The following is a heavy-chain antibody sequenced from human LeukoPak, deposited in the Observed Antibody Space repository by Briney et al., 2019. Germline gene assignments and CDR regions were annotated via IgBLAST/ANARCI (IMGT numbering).Heavy chain of an antibody. CDR2: ISSSSSYI. Sequence: PGGSLRLSCAASGFTFSSYSMNWVRQAPGKGLEWVSSISSSSSYIYYADSVKGRFTISRDNAKNSLYLQMNSLRAEDTAVYYCARLLMTTVTTQYFDYWGQGTLVTVSS. V-gene: IGHV3-21*04. CDR3: ARLLMTTVTTQYFDY. D-gene: IGHD4-17*01. J-gene: IGHJ4*02. CDR1: GFTFSSYS.